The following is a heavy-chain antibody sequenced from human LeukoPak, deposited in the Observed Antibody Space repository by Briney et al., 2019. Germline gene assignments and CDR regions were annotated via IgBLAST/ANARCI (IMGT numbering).Heavy chain of an antibody. CDR1: GYTFTSYG. CDR3: ARDGPRGIVGARGAFDI. J-gene: IGHJ3*02. Sequence: GASVKVSCKASGYTFTSYGISWVRQAPGQGLAWMGWISAYNGNTNYAQKFQGRVTMTTDTSTSTGHMELRSLRSDDTAVYYCARDGPRGIVGARGAFDIWGQGTMVTVSS. V-gene: IGHV1-18*01. CDR2: ISAYNGNT. D-gene: IGHD1-26*01.